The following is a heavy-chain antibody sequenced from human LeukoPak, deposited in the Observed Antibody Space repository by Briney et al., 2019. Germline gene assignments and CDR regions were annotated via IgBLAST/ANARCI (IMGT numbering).Heavy chain of an antibody. D-gene: IGHD2-21*02. Sequence: GRSLRLPCAASGFTFRRYAMHWVRQAPGKGLEWVAGISYDGTNKYYADSVKGRFTISRDNSKNTLYLQMNSVRTDDTAVYYCARESPACGEDCYFDYWGQGTLVTVSS. CDR1: GFTFRRYA. V-gene: IGHV3-30-3*01. J-gene: IGHJ4*02. CDR3: ARESPACGEDCYFDY. CDR2: ISYDGTNK.